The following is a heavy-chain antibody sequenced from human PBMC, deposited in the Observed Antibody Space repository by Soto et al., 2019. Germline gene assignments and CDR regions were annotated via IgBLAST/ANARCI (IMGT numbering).Heavy chain of an antibody. V-gene: IGHV3-23*01. D-gene: IGHD6-19*01. CDR3: AKATYSSGWRYYFDF. CDR2: ISGSSDHT. Sequence: GGSLRLSCAASGCTFSNYALIWVRQAPGKGLEWVSAISGSSDHTFYADSVKGRFTISRDNSKSTLYLQVNSLRAEDTAVYYCAKATYSSGWRYYFDFWGQGTQVTVSS. CDR1: GCTFSNYA. J-gene: IGHJ4*02.